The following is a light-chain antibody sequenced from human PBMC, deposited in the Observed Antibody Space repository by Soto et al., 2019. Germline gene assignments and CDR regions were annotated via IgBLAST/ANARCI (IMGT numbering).Light chain of an antibody. CDR1: QSVSSY. V-gene: IGKV3-11*01. CDR3: KQSSNSMGT. CDR2: DAS. Sequence: EIVLTQSPATLSLSPGERTNHSCRASQSVSSYLAWYQQKPGQAPRLLIYDASNRATGIPARFSGSGSETKFTFFISSLEPEDFADYYCKQSSNSMGTFGQRTKVDIK. J-gene: IGKJ1*01.